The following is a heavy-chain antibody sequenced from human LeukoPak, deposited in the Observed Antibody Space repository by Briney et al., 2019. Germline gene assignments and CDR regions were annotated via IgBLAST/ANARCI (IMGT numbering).Heavy chain of an antibody. V-gene: IGHV3-23*01. CDR1: GLTFKTYA. J-gene: IGHJ4*02. CDR3: AKKSRDHAYAPFDY. D-gene: IGHD3-16*01. Sequence: GGSLRLSCAASGLTFKTYAMSWVRQAPGKGLEWISSINGNGDITKYADSVKGRFTISRDNSKNTLFLQMNSLRVEDMAVYFCAKKSRDHAYAPFDYWGQGTRVTVSS. CDR2: INGNGDIT.